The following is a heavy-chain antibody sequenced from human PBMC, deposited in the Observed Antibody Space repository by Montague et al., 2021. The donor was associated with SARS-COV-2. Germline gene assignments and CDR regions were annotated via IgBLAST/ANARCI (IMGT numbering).Heavy chain of an antibody. CDR1: GGSITSGGYY. CDR3: ARNRGWGSRGAGYIDL. Sequence: TRSLTCTVSGGSITSGGYYWTWIRQHPGKGLEWIGYIYHTRSTYYNPSLQSRLRTSLDTSKNQFSLTLTSVTAADTAIYYCARNRGWGSRGAGYIDLWGRGTLVTVSS. D-gene: IGHD7-27*01. CDR2: IYHTRST. V-gene: IGHV4-31*03. J-gene: IGHJ2*01.